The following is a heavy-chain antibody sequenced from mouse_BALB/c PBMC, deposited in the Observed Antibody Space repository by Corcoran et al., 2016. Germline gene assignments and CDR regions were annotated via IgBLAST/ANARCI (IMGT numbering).Heavy chain of an antibody. CDR1: GYTFTNYG. J-gene: IGHJ1*01. Sequence: QIQLVQSGPELKKPGETVKISCKASGYTFTNYGMNWVKQAPGKGLKWMGWINTYTGEPTYADDFKGRFAFSLETSASTAYLQINNLKNEDMATYFCARRNTPWYFDVWGAGTTVTVSS. V-gene: IGHV9-1*02. CDR2: INTYTGEP. CDR3: ARRNTPWYFDV.